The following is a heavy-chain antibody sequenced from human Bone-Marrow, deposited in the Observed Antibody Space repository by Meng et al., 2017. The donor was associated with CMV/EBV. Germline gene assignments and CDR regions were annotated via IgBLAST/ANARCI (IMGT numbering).Heavy chain of an antibody. J-gene: IGHJ4*02. V-gene: IGHV3-23*01. CDR3: ANSVTYDSSGYFDY. Sequence: GGSLRLSCAASGFTFSSYAMSWVRQAPGKGLEWVSAISGSGGSTYYADSVKGRFTISRDNSKNTLYLQMNSLRAEDTAVYYCANSVTYDSSGYFDYWGQRTLVTVSS. D-gene: IGHD3-22*01. CDR2: ISGSGGST. CDR1: GFTFSSYA.